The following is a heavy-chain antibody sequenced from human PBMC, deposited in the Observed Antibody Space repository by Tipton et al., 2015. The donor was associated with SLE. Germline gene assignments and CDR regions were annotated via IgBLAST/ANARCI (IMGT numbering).Heavy chain of an antibody. D-gene: IGHD2/OR15-2a*01. CDR1: GFSFSSNW. CDR2: ISGGGSDS. V-gene: IGHV3-23*01. J-gene: IGHJ6*02. Sequence: GSLRLSCAASGFSFSSNWMNWVRQAPGKGLEWVAAISGGGSDSYYTESAQGRFTISRHNSQNKVYLQMDSQKADDTAVYHCAKGRDIYYYYYAVDVWGQVTTVTVSS. CDR3: AKGRDIYYYYYAVDV.